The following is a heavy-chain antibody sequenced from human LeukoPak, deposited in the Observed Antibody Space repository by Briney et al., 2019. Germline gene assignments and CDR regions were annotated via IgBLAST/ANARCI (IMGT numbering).Heavy chain of an antibody. CDR3: ANAYSSWYGTQPHHIDY. CDR2: IKSKTDGGTT. J-gene: IGHJ4*02. V-gene: IGHV3-15*01. CDR1: GFTFSNAW. Sequence: GGSLRLSCAASGFTFSNAWMSWVRQAPGKGLEWVGRIKSKTDGGTTDYAAPVKGRFTISRDDSKNTLYLQMNSLKTEDTAVYYCANAYSSWYGTQPHHIDYWGQGTLVTVSS. D-gene: IGHD6-13*01.